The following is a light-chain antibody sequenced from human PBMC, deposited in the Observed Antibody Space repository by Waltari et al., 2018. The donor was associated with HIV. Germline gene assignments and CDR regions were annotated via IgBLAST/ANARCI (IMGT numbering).Light chain of an antibody. Sequence: QSALTPPASVSGSPGQSITISCTGSSRDVGYNVVSWYQQHPGKVPKLLISEVNKRPSGVSNRFSGSKSGNTGSLTISGLQAEDEADYYCCSYSITSTSVLFGGGTKVTVV. J-gene: IGLJ2*01. CDR3: CSYSITSTSVL. V-gene: IGLV2-23*02. CDR1: SRDVGYNV. CDR2: EVN.